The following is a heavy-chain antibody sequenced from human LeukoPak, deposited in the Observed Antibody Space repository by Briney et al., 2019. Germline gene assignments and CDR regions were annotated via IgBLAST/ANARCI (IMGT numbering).Heavy chain of an antibody. D-gene: IGHD3-10*01. CDR2: IHYSGST. Sequence: SETLALPRTVSGDSVSSYYWSWIRQPPGKGLEWIGYIHYSGSTNYNPSLKSRVTISGDTSKNQFSLKLSSVTAADTAVYYGASCPRGTEYFHHWARGTLVTVSS. V-gene: IGHV4-59*08. J-gene: IGHJ1*01. CDR1: GDSVSSYY. CDR3: ASCPRGTEYFHH.